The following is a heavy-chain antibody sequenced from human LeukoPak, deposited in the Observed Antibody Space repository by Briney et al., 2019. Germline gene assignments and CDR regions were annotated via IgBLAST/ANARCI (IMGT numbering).Heavy chain of an antibody. J-gene: IGHJ4*02. V-gene: IGHV1-2*02. D-gene: IGHD2-2*01. CDR3: ARDPAEEVVGIDY. Sequence: ASVKVSCKASGYTFSDYYMHWVRQAPGQGLEWMGWLYAKSGDAHYEQKFQGRVTLTRDTSISTAYMGLSSLTSDDTAVYYCARDPAEEVVGIDYWGQGTLVTVSS. CDR2: LYAKSGDA. CDR1: GYTFSDYY.